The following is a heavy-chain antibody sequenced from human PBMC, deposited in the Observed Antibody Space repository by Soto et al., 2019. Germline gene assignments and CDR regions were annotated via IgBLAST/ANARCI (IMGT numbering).Heavy chain of an antibody. D-gene: IGHD3-3*01. J-gene: IGHJ6*02. Sequence: PGGSLRLSCAASGFSFSRYGLHWVRQAPGKGLEWVTVISYDGRNKYYADSVKGRFTISRDNSKNTLNLQINSLRTEDTAVYYCARGIFGVPYYYGMDVWGQGTTVTVSS. CDR2: ISYDGRNK. CDR3: ARGIFGVPYYYGMDV. CDR1: GFSFSRYG. V-gene: IGHV3-30*03.